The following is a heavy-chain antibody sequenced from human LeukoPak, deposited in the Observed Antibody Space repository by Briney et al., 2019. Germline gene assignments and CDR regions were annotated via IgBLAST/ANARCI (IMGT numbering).Heavy chain of an antibody. CDR1: GGSISSGDYY. CDR2: IYYSGST. CDR3: ARAWSVLLWFGELSYFDY. J-gene: IGHJ4*02. V-gene: IGHV4-30-4*01. D-gene: IGHD3-10*01. Sequence: SETLSLTCTVSGGSISSGDYYWSWIRQPPGKGLEWIGCIYYSGSTYYNPSLKSRVTISVDTSKNQFSLKLSSVTAADTAVYYCARAWSVLLWFGELSYFDYWGQGTLVTVSS.